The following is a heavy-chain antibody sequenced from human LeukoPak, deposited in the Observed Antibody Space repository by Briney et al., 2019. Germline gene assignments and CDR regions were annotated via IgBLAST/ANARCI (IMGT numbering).Heavy chain of an antibody. Sequence: GGSLRLSCVASGLTFSNSWMTWVRQAPGKGLEWVANIKKDGSETYYVDSVRGRFTVSRDNSRNTLYLQMNSLRPEDTAVYYCAKAIWVAATSSWFCLDYWGQGTLVTVSS. CDR2: IKKDGSET. V-gene: IGHV3-7*01. CDR3: AKAIWVAATSSWFCLDY. D-gene: IGHD3-10*01. CDR1: GLTFSNSW. J-gene: IGHJ4*02.